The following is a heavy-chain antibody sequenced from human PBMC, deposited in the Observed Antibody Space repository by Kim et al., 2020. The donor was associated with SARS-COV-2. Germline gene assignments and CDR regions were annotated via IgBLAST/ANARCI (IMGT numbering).Heavy chain of an antibody. Sequence: TKYSQKFQGRVTITRDTSASTAYMELSSLRSEDTAVYYCARIGGGYYYGYWGQGTLVTVSS. V-gene: IGHV1-3*01. CDR3: ARIGGGYYYGY. J-gene: IGHJ4*02. D-gene: IGHD3-22*01. CDR2: T.